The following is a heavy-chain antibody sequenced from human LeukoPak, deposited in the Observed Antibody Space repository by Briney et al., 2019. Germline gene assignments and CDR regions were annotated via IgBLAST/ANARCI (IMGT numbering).Heavy chain of an antibody. Sequence: GGCLRLSCAASGFTLSSYSMNWVRQAPGKGLEWVSSISSSSSYIYYADSVKGRFTISRHNAKNSLYLQMNSLRSEDTAVFYCARDGFEVGSYGYDVHYWGQGTLVTVSS. CDR1: GFTLSSYS. CDR2: ISSSSSYI. D-gene: IGHD5-18*01. CDR3: ARDGFEVGSYGYDVHY. J-gene: IGHJ4*02. V-gene: IGHV3-21*01.